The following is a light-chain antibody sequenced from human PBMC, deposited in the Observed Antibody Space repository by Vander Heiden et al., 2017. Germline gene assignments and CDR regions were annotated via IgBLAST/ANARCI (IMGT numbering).Light chain of an antibody. CDR3: CSYAGSSTWV. Sequence: QSALTQHASVSGSPGQSITISCTGTSSDVGSYNLVSWYRQHPGKAPKLMIYEVSKRPSGVSNRFSGSKSGNTASLTISGLQAEDEADYYCCSYAGSSTWVFGTGTKVTVL. J-gene: IGLJ1*01. V-gene: IGLV2-23*02. CDR2: EVS. CDR1: SSDVGSYNL.